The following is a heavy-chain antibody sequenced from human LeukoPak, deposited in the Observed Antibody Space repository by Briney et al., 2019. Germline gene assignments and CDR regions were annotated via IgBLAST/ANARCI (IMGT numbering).Heavy chain of an antibody. CDR2: IKDDGSEK. CDR1: AFTFSSYW. D-gene: IGHD3-10*01. CDR3: AKARLLWFGELKFPYYYGMDV. J-gene: IGHJ6*02. Sequence: GGSLRLSCAGSAFTFSSYWMSWVRQAPGKGPEWVANIKDDGSEKYYLDSVKGRFTISRDNSKNTLYLQMNSLRAEDTAVYYCAKARLLWFGELKFPYYYGMDVWGQGTTVTVPS. V-gene: IGHV3-7*01.